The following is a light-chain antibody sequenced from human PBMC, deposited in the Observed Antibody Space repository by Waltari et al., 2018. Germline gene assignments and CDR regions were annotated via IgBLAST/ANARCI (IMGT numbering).Light chain of an antibody. Sequence: SCRASQNIGRYLIWYQQKPGQAPRLLIYGASSRAAGIPDRFSGSGSGTDFSLTISRLEPEDFAVYYCQNHERLPAVFGQGTKVENK. CDR3: QNHERLPAV. J-gene: IGKJ1*01. V-gene: IGKV3-20*01. CDR2: GAS. CDR1: QNIGRY.